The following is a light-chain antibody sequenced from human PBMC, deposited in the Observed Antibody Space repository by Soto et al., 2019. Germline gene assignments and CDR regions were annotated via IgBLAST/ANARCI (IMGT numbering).Light chain of an antibody. CDR3: QQYGNWPPIT. V-gene: IGKV3-20*01. CDR1: QSVSSRY. Sequence: EIVLTQSPGTLSLSPGERATLSCRASQSVSSRYLAWYQQKPGQAPRLLISGASTRASGIPDRFSGSGSGTDFTLTISRLEPEDFAVYYCQQYGNWPPITFGQGTRLEIK. J-gene: IGKJ5*01. CDR2: GAS.